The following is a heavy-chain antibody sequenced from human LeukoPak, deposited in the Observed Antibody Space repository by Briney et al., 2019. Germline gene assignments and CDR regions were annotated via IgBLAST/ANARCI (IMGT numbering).Heavy chain of an antibody. Sequence: PSETLSFTCTVSGGSISSGGYYWSWIRQHPGKGLEWIGYIYYSGSTYYNPSLKSRVTISVDTSKNQFSLKLSSVTAADTAVYYCARSSGHSGYYYYFDYWGQGTLVTVSS. CDR2: IYYSGST. V-gene: IGHV4-31*03. CDR3: ARSSGHSGYYYYFDY. D-gene: IGHD3-22*01. CDR1: GGSISSGGYY. J-gene: IGHJ4*02.